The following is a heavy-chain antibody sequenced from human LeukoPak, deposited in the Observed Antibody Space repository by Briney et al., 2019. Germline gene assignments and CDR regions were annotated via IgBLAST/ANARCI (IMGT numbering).Heavy chain of an antibody. J-gene: IGHJ4*02. CDR1: GGSICSSGYY. CDR3: ARDGYSYGYGY. CDR2: IYYSGST. V-gene: IGHV4-39*07. D-gene: IGHD5-18*01. Sequence: PSETLSLTCTVSGGSICSSGYYWGWIRQPPGKGLEWIGSIYYSGSTYYNPSLKSRVTISVDTSKNQFSLKLSSVTAADTAVYYCARDGYSYGYGYWGQGTLVTVSS.